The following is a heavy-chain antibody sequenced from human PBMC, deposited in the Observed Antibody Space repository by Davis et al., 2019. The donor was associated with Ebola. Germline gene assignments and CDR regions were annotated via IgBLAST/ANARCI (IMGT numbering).Heavy chain of an antibody. J-gene: IGHJ6*02. V-gene: IGHV1-18*01. CDR1: GGAFSSYA. CDR2: ISAYNGNT. CDR3: ARDRVTIFGVVIISYGMDV. Sequence: AASVKVSCKASGGAFSSYAISWVRQAPGQGLEWMGWISAYNGNTNYAQKFQGRVTITRDTSASTAYMELSSLRSEDTAVYYCARDRVTIFGVVIISYGMDVWGQGTTVTVSS. D-gene: IGHD3-3*01.